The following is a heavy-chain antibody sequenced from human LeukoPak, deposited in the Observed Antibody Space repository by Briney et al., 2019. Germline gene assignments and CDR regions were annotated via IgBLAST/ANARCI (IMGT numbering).Heavy chain of an antibody. CDR1: GFTFSSYA. Sequence: PGRSLRLSCAASGFTFSSYAMHWVRQAPGKGLEWVAVISYDGSNKYYADSVKGRFTISRDNAKNSLYLQMNSLRAEDTALYYCARVKLLYGSGIGDAFDIWGQGTMVTVSS. CDR3: ARVKLLYGSGIGDAFDI. D-gene: IGHD3-10*01. CDR2: ISYDGSNK. J-gene: IGHJ3*02. V-gene: IGHV3-30-3*01.